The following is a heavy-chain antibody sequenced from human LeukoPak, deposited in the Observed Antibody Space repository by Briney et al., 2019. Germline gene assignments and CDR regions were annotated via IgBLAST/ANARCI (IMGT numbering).Heavy chain of an antibody. Sequence: GGSLRLSCAASGFTFSSYWMSWVRQAPGKGLEWVANIKQDGSEKYYVDSVKGRFTISRNNAKNSLYLQMNSLRAEDTAVYYCARERPRRYFDYWGQGTLVTVSS. CDR1: GFTFSSYW. CDR3: ARERPRRYFDY. V-gene: IGHV3-7*01. CDR2: IKQDGSEK. J-gene: IGHJ4*02.